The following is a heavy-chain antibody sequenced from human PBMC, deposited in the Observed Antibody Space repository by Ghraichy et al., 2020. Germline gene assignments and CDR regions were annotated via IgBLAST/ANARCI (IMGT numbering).Heavy chain of an antibody. V-gene: IGHV3-23*01. CDR1: GFTFSSYA. Sequence: GGSLRLSCAASGFTFSSYAMSWVRQAPGKGLEWVSAISGSGGSTYYADSVKGRFTISRDNSKNTLYLQMNSLRAEDTAVYYCAKGHIVVVPAAISHHYFDYWGQGTLVTVSS. CDR3: AKGHIVVVPAAISHHYFDY. CDR2: ISGSGGST. J-gene: IGHJ4*02. D-gene: IGHD2-2*02.